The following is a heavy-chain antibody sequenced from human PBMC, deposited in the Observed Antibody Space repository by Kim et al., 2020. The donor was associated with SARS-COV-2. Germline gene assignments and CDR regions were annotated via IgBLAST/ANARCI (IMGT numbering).Heavy chain of an antibody. CDR3: ARVNGGNSPQYYYYYYGMDV. Sequence: SVKVSCKASGGTFSSYAISWVRQAPGQGLEWMGGIIPIFGTANYAQKFQGRVTITADESTSTAYMGLSSLRSEDTAVYYCARVNGGNSPQYYYYYYGMDVWGQGTTVTVSS. J-gene: IGHJ6*02. CDR2: IIPIFGTA. D-gene: IGHD2-21*02. CDR1: GGTFSSYA. V-gene: IGHV1-69*13.